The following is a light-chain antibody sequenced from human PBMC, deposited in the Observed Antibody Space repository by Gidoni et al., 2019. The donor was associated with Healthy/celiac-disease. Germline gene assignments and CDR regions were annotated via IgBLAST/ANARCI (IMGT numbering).Light chain of an antibody. CDR2: GAS. V-gene: IGKV3-15*01. J-gene: IGKJ2*01. CDR3: QQYNNWPPYT. Sequence: DIVMTQSPATLTVSPGERATLPCRASQSVSSNLAWYQQKSGQAPRHLIYGASTRATGIPARFSGRGSGTEFTLIISSRQSEDFAVYYCQQYNNWPPYTFGQGTKLEIK. CDR1: QSVSSN.